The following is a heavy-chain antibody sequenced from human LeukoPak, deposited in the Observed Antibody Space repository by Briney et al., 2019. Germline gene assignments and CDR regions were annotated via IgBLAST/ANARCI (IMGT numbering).Heavy chain of an antibody. CDR1: GYTFTGYY. D-gene: IGHD2-15*01. V-gene: IGHV1-2*04. Sequence: GASVKVSCKASGYTFTGYYMHWVRQAPGQGPEWMGWINPNSGGTNYAQKFQGWVTMTRDTSISTASMELSRLRSDDTAVYYCARSCSGGSCYDYWGQGTLVTVSS. J-gene: IGHJ4*02. CDR3: ARSCSGGSCYDY. CDR2: INPNSGGT.